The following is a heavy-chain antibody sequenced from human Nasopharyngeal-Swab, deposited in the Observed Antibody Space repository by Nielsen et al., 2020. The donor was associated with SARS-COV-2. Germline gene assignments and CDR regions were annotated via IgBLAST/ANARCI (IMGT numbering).Heavy chain of an antibody. Sequence: GGSLRLSCKGSGYSFTSYWISWVRQMPGKGLEWMGRIDPSDSYTNYSPSFQGHVTISADKSISTAYLQWSSLKASDTAMYYCASTKENSGWYNYYYGMDVWGQGTTVTVSS. CDR3: ASTKENSGWYNYYYGMDV. V-gene: IGHV5-10-1*01. D-gene: IGHD6-19*01. CDR2: IDPSDSYT. J-gene: IGHJ6*02. CDR1: GYSFTSYW.